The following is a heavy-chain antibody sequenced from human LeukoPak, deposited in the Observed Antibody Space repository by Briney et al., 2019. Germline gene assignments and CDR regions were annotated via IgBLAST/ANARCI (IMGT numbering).Heavy chain of an antibody. D-gene: IGHD2/OR15-2a*01. V-gene: IGHV3-7*03. CDR1: GLTLDKYW. CDR3: ARGRFFYGWGMDV. J-gene: IGHJ6*02. CDR2: IRQDGREK. Sequence: GESLRPSCVASGLTLDKYWMTWVRQAPGKGLEWVANIRQDGREKDLVDSVKGRFTISRDDATSSVYLQMSSVRVEDTAIYYCARGRFFYGWGMDVWGQGTTVTVS.